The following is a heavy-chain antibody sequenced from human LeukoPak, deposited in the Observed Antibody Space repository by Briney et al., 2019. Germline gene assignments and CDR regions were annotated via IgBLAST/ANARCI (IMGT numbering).Heavy chain of an antibody. CDR2: IIPIFGTA. V-gene: IGHV1-69*05. CDR1: GGTFSSYA. Sequence: ASVKVSCKASGGTFSSYAISWVRQAPGQGLEWMGGIIPIFGTADYAQKFQGRVTITTDESTSTAYMELSSLRSEDTAVYYCARGNIDSTVTNYYMDVWGKGTTVTVSS. CDR3: ARGNIDSTVTNYYMDV. D-gene: IGHD4-11*01. J-gene: IGHJ6*03.